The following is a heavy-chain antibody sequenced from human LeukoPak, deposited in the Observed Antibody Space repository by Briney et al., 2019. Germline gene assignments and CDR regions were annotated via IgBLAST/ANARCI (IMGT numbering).Heavy chain of an antibody. CDR2: IDPSGGST. CDR1: GYTFTKHY. V-gene: IGHV1-46*01. CDR3: ARGRGIAAPGPRSLFDY. D-gene: IGHD6-13*01. Sequence: ASVKVSCKASGYTFTKHYMHWVRQAPGQGLEWMGIIDPSGGSTSYAQTFQGRVTMARDTSTSTFYMELSSLRSEDTAVYYCARGRGIAAPGPRSLFDYWGQGTLVTVSS. J-gene: IGHJ4*02.